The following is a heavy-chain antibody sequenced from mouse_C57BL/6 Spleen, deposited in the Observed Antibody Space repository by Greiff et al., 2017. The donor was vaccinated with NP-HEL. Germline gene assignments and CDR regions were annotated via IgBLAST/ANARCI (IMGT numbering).Heavy chain of an antibody. J-gene: IGHJ3*01. CDR1: GFSLTSYG. CDR3: ARSDGSLFAY. D-gene: IGHD2-3*01. Sequence: QVQLKESGPGLVQPSQSLSITCTVSGFSLTSYGVHWVRQSPGQGLEWLGVIWRGGSTDYNAAFISRLSISKDNSKSQVFFKMNSLQADNTAIYYCARSDGSLFAYWGQGTLVTVSA. V-gene: IGHV2-2*01. CDR2: IWRGGST.